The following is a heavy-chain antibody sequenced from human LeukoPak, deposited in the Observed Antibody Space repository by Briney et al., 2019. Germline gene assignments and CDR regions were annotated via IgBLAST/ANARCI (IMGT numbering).Heavy chain of an antibody. J-gene: IGHJ6*03. Sequence: PSETLSLTCTVFGASISSYYWSWFRRPPGKGLEWIAYIFPSGSINFNPSLKSRVSISVDGSKNNFSLDLSSVTAADTAVYYCARRRDETATAAGYYHMDVWGKGTTVTVSS. D-gene: IGHD3-22*01. CDR1: GASISSYY. V-gene: IGHV4-4*09. CDR2: IFPSGSI. CDR3: ARRRDETATAAGYYHMDV.